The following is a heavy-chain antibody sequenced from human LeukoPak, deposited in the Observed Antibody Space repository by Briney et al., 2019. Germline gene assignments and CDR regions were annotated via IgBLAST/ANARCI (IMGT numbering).Heavy chain of an antibody. J-gene: IGHJ5*02. D-gene: IGHD2-21*01. CDR2: INHSGST. CDR1: GGSFSGYY. V-gene: IGHV4-34*01. CDR3: GGGRGYSPYKWFDP. Sequence: PSETLSLTCAVYGGSFSGYYWSWIRQPPGKGLEWIGEINHSGSTNYNPSLKSRVTISVDTSKNQFSLKLSSVTAADTAVYYCGGGRGYSPYKWFDPWGQGTLVTVSS.